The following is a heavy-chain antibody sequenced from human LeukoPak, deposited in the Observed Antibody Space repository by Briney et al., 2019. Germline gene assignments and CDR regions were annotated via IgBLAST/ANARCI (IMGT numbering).Heavy chain of an antibody. J-gene: IGHJ3*02. CDR1: GGSISSYY. Sequence: SETLSLTCTVSGGSISSYYWSWIRQPPGKGLEWIGYISYSGSTNYNPSLKSRVTISIDTSKNQFSLKLRSVTAADTAIYYCAKQGYDILTGYIDAFDIWGQGTMVTVSS. D-gene: IGHD3-9*01. CDR3: AKQGYDILTGYIDAFDI. CDR2: ISYSGST. V-gene: IGHV4-59*08.